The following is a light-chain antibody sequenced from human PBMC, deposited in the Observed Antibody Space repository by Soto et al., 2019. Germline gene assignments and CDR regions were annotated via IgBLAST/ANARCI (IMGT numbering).Light chain of an antibody. Sequence: EIVLTQSPGTLSLSPGERATLSCRASQSVSSNYLAWFQQKPGQAPRLLIYTASSRATGIPDRFSGSGSGTDFTLTISRLEPEDFAVYYCQQYGSSPTTFGQGTKVEI. CDR2: TAS. J-gene: IGKJ1*01. CDR3: QQYGSSPTT. CDR1: QSVSSNY. V-gene: IGKV3-20*01.